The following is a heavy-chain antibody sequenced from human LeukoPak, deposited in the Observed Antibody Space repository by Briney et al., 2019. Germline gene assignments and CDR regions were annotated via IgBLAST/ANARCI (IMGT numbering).Heavy chain of an antibody. CDR3: IREAWYGSGSYYEKVFDY. CDR2: IRSKAYGGTT. Sequence: PGRSLRLSCTASGFTFGDYAMSWVRQAPGKGLEWVGFIRSKAYGGTTEYAASVKGRFTISRDESESIAYLQMNSLKTEDTAVYYCIREAWYGSGSYYEKVFDYWGQGTLVTVSS. V-gene: IGHV3-49*04. D-gene: IGHD3-10*01. CDR1: GFTFGDYA. J-gene: IGHJ4*02.